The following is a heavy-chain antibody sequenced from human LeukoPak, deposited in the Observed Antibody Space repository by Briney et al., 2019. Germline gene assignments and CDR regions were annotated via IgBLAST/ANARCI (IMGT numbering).Heavy chain of an antibody. CDR3: AKDRHPQKVATYYFDY. CDR1: GFTFSSYT. J-gene: IGHJ4*02. V-gene: IGHV3-30*04. Sequence: GRSLRLSCAASGFTFSSYTMHWVRQAPGKGLEWVAVISYDGSNKYYADSVKGRFTISRDNSKNTLYLQMNSLRAEDTAVYSCAKDRHPQKVATYYFDYWGQGTLVTVSS. D-gene: IGHD5-12*01. CDR2: ISYDGSNK.